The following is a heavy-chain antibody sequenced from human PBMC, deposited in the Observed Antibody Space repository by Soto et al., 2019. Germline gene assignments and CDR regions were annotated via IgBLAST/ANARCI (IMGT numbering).Heavy chain of an antibody. J-gene: IGHJ5*02. V-gene: IGHV4-61*01. Sequence: SESLSLTCTFSCGSVISGSYYWSWIRQPPGKGLEWIGYIYYSGSTNYNPSLKSRVTISVDTSKNQFSLKLSSVTAADTAVYYCARVVVVTATEVWFDPWGQGTLVTVSS. D-gene: IGHD2-21*02. CDR3: ARVVVVTATEVWFDP. CDR1: CGSVISGSYY. CDR2: IYYSGST.